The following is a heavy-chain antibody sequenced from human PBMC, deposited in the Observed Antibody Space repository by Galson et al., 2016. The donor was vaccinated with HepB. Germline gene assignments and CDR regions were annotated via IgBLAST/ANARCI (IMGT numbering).Heavy chain of an antibody. CDR2: IHTSGST. V-gene: IGHV4-61*02. CDR1: GGSISSGSYF. J-gene: IGHJ4*02. Sequence: TLSLTCTVSGGSISSGSYFWSWIRQPAGKGLEWIGRIHTSGSTDYNPSLKSRVTISGGTSKNQFSLKLSSVTAADTAVYYCARYYRGPRGPFDFWGQGTLVTVSS. D-gene: IGHD1-26*01. CDR3: ARYYRGPRGPFDF.